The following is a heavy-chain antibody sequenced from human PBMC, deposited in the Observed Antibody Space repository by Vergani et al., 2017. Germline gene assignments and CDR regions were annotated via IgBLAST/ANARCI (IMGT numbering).Heavy chain of an antibody. CDR2: ISSNGGST. V-gene: IGHV3-64*01. CDR1: GFTFSSYA. J-gene: IGHJ3*02. D-gene: IGHD1-26*01. Sequence: EVQLVESGGGLVQPGGSLRLSCAASGFTFSSYAMHWVRQAPGKGLEYVSAISSNGGSTYYAKSVKGRFTISRDNSKNTLYLQMGSLRAEDMAVYYCARDSSGSNWSNAFDIWGQGTMVTVSS. CDR3: ARDSSGSNWSNAFDI.